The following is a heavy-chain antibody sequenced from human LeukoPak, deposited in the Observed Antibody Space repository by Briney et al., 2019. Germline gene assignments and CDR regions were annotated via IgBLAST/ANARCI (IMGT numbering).Heavy chain of an antibody. CDR1: GFTFSSNA. CDR3: AKDGRYSSVESRNWFDA. Sequence: PGGSLRLSCEASGFTFSSNAMSWVRQAPGKGLEWVSGISGSGGSTYYAGSVKGRFTISRDSSKNTLYLQMNSLRAEDTAVYYCAKDGRYSSVESRNWFDASGQGTLVTVSS. D-gene: IGHD6-25*01. CDR2: ISGSGGST. J-gene: IGHJ5*02. V-gene: IGHV3-23*01.